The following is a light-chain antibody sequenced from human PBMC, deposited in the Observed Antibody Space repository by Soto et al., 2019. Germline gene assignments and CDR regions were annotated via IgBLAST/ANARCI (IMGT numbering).Light chain of an antibody. CDR1: QSLLHSNGYNY. Sequence: DIVMTQSPLSLPVTPGEPASISCRSSQSLLHSNGYNYLDWYLQKPGQSPQLLIYLGSNRASGDPDRFSGSGSGTDFTLKISRVEAEDVGVDYCIHARQTPRTFGKG. CDR3: IHARQTPRT. J-gene: IGKJ1*01. CDR2: LGS. V-gene: IGKV2-28*01.